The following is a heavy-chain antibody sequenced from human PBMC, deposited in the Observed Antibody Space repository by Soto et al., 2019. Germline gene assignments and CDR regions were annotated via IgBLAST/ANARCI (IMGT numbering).Heavy chain of an antibody. D-gene: IGHD6-19*01. CDR3: ARESAVAALDP. J-gene: IGHJ5*02. V-gene: IGHV1-18*01. CDR1: GYTFTNYG. CDR2: ISAYNGNT. Sequence: ASVKVSCKASGYTFTNYGFTWVRQAPGQGLEWMGWISAYNGNTNYAQKLQGRVTMTTDTSTSTAYMELRSLRSDDTAVYYCARESAVAALDPWGQGTLVTVSS.